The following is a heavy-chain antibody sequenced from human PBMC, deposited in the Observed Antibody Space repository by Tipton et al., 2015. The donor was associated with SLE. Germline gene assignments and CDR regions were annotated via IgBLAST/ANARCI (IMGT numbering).Heavy chain of an antibody. CDR3: ASQGGIVVVVAATWSDNWFDP. V-gene: IGHV4-39*07. Sequence: TLSLTCTVSGGSISSSSYYWGWIRQPPGKGLEWIGSIYYSGSTYYNPSLKSRVTTSVDTSKNQFSLKLSSVTAADTAVYYCASQGGIVVVVAATWSDNWFDPWGQGTLVTVSS. D-gene: IGHD2-15*01. CDR1: GGSISSSSYY. J-gene: IGHJ5*02. CDR2: IYYSGST.